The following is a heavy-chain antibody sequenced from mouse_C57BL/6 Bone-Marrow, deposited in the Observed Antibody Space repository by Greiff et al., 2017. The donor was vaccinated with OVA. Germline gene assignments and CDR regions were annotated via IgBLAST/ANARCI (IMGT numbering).Heavy chain of an antibody. Sequence: QVQLQQPGAELVKPGASVKLTCKASGYTFTSYWMHWVKQRPGRGLEWIGRIDPNSGGTKYNEKFKSKATLTVDKPSSTAYMQLSSLTSEDSAVYYCASYYGSSLYYFDYWGQGTTLTVSS. CDR1: GYTFTSYW. D-gene: IGHD1-1*01. V-gene: IGHV1-72*01. J-gene: IGHJ2*01. CDR2: IDPNSGGT. CDR3: ASYYGSSLYYFDY.